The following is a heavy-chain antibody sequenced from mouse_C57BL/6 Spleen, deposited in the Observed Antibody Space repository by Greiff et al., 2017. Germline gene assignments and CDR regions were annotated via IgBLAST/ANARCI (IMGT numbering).Heavy chain of an antibody. V-gene: IGHV14-3*01. CDR3: AGPYYRGCVAMDD. Sequence: EVQLQESVAELVRPGASVKMSCTASGFTLTSSYMHWVQQRPGQGLEWIGRIDPANGNNKYAAKFQGKATITADKFSNTAYMQLSSLTSEDPAIYYCAGPYYRGCVAMDDWGQGATVTVSS. J-gene: IGHJ4*01. CDR2: IDPANGNN. CDR1: GFTLTSSY. D-gene: IGHD1-1*02.